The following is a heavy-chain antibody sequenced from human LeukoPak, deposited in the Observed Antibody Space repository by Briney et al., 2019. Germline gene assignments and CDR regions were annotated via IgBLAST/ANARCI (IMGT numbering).Heavy chain of an antibody. D-gene: IGHD5-12*01. J-gene: IGHJ3*02. V-gene: IGHV1-2*04. CDR1: GYTFTCYY. CDR3: ARAQYIVATNLQGAFDI. CDR2: INPNSGGT. Sequence: ASVKVSCKSSGYTFTCYYMHLVRQAPGQGLEWMGCINPNSGGTNYAQKFQGWVTMTRDTYISTAYMELSRLRSDDTAVYYYARAQYIVATNLQGAFDIWGQGTMVTVSS.